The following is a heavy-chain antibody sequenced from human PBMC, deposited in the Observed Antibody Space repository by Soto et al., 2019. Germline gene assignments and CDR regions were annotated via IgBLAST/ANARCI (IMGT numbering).Heavy chain of an antibody. V-gene: IGHV3-21*01. CDR1: GFTFSSYT. J-gene: IGHJ4*01. CDR3: AKERGYYDFWSGYSPSDF. CDR2: ISTSSIYI. Sequence: EVQLVESGGGLVKPGGSLRLSCAASGFTFSSYTMNWVRQAPGKGLEWVSSISTSSIYIYYADSVKGRFTISRDNAKNSLYLQMNSLRAEDTAVYYCAKERGYYDFWSGYSPSDFWGHGTLVTVSS. D-gene: IGHD3-3*01.